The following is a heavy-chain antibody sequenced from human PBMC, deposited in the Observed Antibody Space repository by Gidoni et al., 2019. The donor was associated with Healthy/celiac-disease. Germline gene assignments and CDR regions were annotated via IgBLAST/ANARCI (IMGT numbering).Heavy chain of an antibody. D-gene: IGHD2-2*01. J-gene: IGHJ5*02. CDR3: ARDSIVVVPAAREYNWFDP. CDR1: GGSISSYY. Sequence: QVQLQESGPGLVKPSETLSLTCTVSGGSISSYYWSWIRQPAGKGLEWIGRIYTSGSTNYNPSLKSRVTMSVDTSKNQFSLKLSSVTAADTAVYYCARDSIVVVPAAREYNWFDPWGQGTLVTVSS. V-gene: IGHV4-4*07. CDR2: IYTSGST.